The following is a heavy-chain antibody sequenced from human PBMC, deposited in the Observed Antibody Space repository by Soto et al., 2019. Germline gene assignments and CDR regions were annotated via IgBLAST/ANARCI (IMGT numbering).Heavy chain of an antibody. CDR1: GGSISSSSYY. D-gene: IGHD1-1*01. V-gene: IGHV4-39*01. CDR2: IYYSGST. J-gene: IGHJ5*02. CDR3: ARRNRRRPREIWFDP. Sequence: QLQLQESGPGLVKPSETLSLTCTVSGGSISSSSYYWGWIRQPPGKGLEWIGSIYYSGSTYYNPSLKSRVTISVDTSKNQFSLKLSSVTAADTAVYYCARRNRRRPREIWFDPWGQGTLVTVSS.